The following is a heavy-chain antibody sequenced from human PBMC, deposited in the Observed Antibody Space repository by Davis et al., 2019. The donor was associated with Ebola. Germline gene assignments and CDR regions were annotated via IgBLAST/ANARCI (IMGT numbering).Heavy chain of an antibody. CDR2: INAGDGKI. J-gene: IGHJ5*02. D-gene: IGHD6-19*01. CDR1: EYTFIKYA. CDR3: ARGRTVTGTRGLSWFDP. Sequence: ASVKVSCKASEYTFIKYAIHWVRQAPGQRLEWMGWINAGDGKIIYSENFQGRLTITRDPSATTAYMELSSLRSEDTAAYYCARGRTVTGTRGLSWFDPWGQGALVTVSS. V-gene: IGHV1-3*01.